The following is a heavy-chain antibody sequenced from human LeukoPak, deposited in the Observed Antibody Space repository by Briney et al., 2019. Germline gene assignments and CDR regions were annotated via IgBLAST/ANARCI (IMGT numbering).Heavy chain of an antibody. J-gene: IGHJ4*02. Sequence: SETLSLTCTVSGGSISSYYWSWIRQPPGKGLEWIGYIYYSGSTNYNPSLKSRVTISVDTSKNQFSLKLNSVTAADTAVYYCARVCVGVSCPGGFDYWGQETLVTVSS. CDR2: IYYSGST. CDR1: GGSISSYY. CDR3: ARVCVGVSCPGGFDY. V-gene: IGHV4-59*01. D-gene: IGHD2-15*01.